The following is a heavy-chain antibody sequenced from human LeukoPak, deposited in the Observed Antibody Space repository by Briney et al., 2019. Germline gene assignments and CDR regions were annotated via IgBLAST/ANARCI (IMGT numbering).Heavy chain of an antibody. D-gene: IGHD2-8*02. Sequence: PSETLSLTCAVYGGSFSGYYWSWIRQPPGEGLEWIGEINHSGSTNYNPSLKSRVTISVDTSKNQFSLKLSSVTAADTAVYYCARARLVRHFDYWGQGTLVTVSS. CDR1: GGSFSGYY. CDR2: INHSGST. J-gene: IGHJ4*02. V-gene: IGHV4-34*01. CDR3: ARARLVRHFDY.